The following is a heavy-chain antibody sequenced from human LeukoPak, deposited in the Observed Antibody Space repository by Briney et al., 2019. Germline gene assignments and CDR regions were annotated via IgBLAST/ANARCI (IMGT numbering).Heavy chain of an antibody. CDR1: GFTFSSYA. CDR2: ILYDGSNK. CDR3: ARDRRHIVVVTAIPGIDY. J-gene: IGHJ4*02. Sequence: GGSLRLSCGASGFTFSSYAMHRVRQAPGGGGEGVAVILYDGSNKYYADSVKGRFTISRDNSKNTLYLQMHSLRAEDTAVYYCARDRRHIVVVTAIPGIDYWGQGTLVTVSS. V-gene: IGHV3-30-3*01. D-gene: IGHD2-21*02.